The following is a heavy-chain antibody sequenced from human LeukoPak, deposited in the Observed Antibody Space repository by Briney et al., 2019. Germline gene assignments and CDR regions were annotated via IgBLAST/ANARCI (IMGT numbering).Heavy chain of an antibody. CDR2: IIPIFGTA. Sequence: GASVKVSCKASGGTFSSYAISWVRQAPGQGLEWMGGIIPIFGTASYAQKFQGRVTITADESTSTAYMELSSLRSEDTAVYYCAREYCSGGSCYRRFDYWGQGTLVTVSS. CDR3: AREYCSGGSCYRRFDY. CDR1: GGTFSSYA. D-gene: IGHD2-15*01. J-gene: IGHJ4*02. V-gene: IGHV1-69*13.